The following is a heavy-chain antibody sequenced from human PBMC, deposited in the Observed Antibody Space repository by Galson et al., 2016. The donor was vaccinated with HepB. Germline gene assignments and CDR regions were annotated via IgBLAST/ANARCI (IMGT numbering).Heavy chain of an antibody. D-gene: IGHD6-6*01. V-gene: IGHV3-21*01. CDR2: IRSISRYT. CDR1: GFTFGVYG. CDR3: ARGIEYSSSPSYFDY. J-gene: IGHJ4*02. Sequence: SLRLSCAASGFTFGVYGMNWVRQAPGKGLEWVSSIRSISRYTFYADSVKGGFIISRDNAKDSLYLQMNGLRAEDTAVYYCARGIEYSSSPSYFDYWGPGTLVTVST.